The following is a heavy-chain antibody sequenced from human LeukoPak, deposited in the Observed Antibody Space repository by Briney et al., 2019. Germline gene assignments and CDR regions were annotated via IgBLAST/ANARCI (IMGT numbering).Heavy chain of an antibody. CDR2: IDPDGGGT. CDR3: AREFYDSSGRKHAFEN. V-gene: IGHV1-2*02. D-gene: IGHD3-22*01. J-gene: IGHJ3*02. CDR1: GYTFTDYY. Sequence: GASVKVSCKASGYTFTDYYIHWVRQAPGQGLEWMGRIDPDGGGTSYPQKFQGRVTMTRDTPITTAYMELSRLRSDDTAVYYCAREFYDSSGRKHAFENWGQGTLVTVSS.